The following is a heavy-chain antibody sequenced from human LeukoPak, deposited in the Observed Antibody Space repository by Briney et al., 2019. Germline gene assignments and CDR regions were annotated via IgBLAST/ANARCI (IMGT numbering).Heavy chain of an antibody. CDR2: IYPGDSDT. D-gene: IGHD1-26*01. Sequence: GESLQISCQGSGYSFTSYWIGWVRQMPGKGLEWMGIIYPGDSDTRYSPSFQGQVTISADKSISTAYLQWSSLKASDTAMYYCARHVREPNSGSYYFDYWGQGTLVTVSS. CDR3: ARHVREPNSGSYYFDY. V-gene: IGHV5-51*01. CDR1: GYSFTSYW. J-gene: IGHJ4*02.